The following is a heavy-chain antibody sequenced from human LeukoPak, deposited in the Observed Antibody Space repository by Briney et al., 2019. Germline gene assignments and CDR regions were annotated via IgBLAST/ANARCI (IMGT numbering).Heavy chain of an antibody. V-gene: IGHV3-30*03. CDR2: ISYNEKNK. Sequence: PGRSLRLSCAASGFTLRSYGIHWVRQAPGKGLEWVAVISYNEKNKYYADSVKGRFTVSRDDSKNTLYLQMNTLRPEDTAVYYCARDRDGYDFYYYGMDVWGQGTTVIVSS. D-gene: IGHD5-24*01. J-gene: IGHJ6*02. CDR3: ARDRDGYDFYYYGMDV. CDR1: GFTLRSYG.